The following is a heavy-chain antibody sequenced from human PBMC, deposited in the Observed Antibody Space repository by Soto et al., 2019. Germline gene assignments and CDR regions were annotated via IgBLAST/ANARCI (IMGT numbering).Heavy chain of an antibody. CDR1: GFTFSRNG. V-gene: IGHV3-33*01. Sequence: PGGSLRLSCAASGFTFSRNGMHWVRQAPGKGLEWVALIWYDGSNKNYADSVKGRFTISRDNSKNTLYLQMNSLRAEDTAVYYCARDVNDYGDLGLDYWGQGTLVTVSS. D-gene: IGHD4-17*01. CDR2: IWYDGSNK. CDR3: ARDVNDYGDLGLDY. J-gene: IGHJ4*02.